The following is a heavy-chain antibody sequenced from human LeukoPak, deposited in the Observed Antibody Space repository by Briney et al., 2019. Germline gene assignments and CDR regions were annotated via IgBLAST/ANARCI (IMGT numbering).Heavy chain of an antibody. V-gene: IGHV1-18*01. D-gene: IGHD3-10*01. J-gene: IGHJ4*02. Sequence: ASVKVSCKASGYTFSYYGISWVRQAPGQGLEWMGWISGYNGNTNYAQKLQGRVTMTTDTSTDTAYMELRNLRSEDTAVYYCARGERYGELLPVNSWGQGTLVTVSS. CDR2: ISGYNGNT. CDR1: GYTFSYYG. CDR3: ARGERYGELLPVNS.